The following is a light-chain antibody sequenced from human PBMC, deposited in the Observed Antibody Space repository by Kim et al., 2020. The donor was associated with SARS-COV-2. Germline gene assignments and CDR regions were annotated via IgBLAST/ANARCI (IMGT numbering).Light chain of an antibody. CDR2: GAS. V-gene: IGKV3-15*01. CDR3: QQYNNWPLT. J-gene: IGKJ4*01. CDR1: QSVSSN. Sequence: VSPGERATLSRRTSQSVSSNFAWYQQKPGQAPRLLIYGASTRATGIPARFSGSGSGTEFTLTISSLQSEDFAVYYCQQYNNWPLTFGGGTKVDIK.